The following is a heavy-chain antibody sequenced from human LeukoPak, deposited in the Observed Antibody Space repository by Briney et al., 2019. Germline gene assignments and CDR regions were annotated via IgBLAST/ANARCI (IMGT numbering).Heavy chain of an antibody. V-gene: IGHV4-61*02. CDR2: IYTSEST. CDR1: GGSISSSNYY. D-gene: IGHD3-10*01. Sequence: SETLSLTCSVSGGSISSSNYYWSWIRQPAGKGLEWIGRIYTSESTNYNPSLKGRVTISVDTSRNQFSLKLSSVTAADTAVYYCARGLWFGDENPPYFDYWGQGILVTVSS. J-gene: IGHJ4*02. CDR3: ARGLWFGDENPPYFDY.